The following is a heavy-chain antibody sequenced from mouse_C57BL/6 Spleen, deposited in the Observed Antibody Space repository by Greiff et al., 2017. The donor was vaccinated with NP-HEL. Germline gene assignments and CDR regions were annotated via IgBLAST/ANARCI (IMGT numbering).Heavy chain of an antibody. Sequence: EVMLVESGGGLVQPKGSLKLSCAASGFTFNTYAMHWVRQAPGKGLEWVARIRSKSSNYATYYADSVKDRFTISRDDSQSMLYLQMNNLKTEDTAMYYCVREGGYYYGSSYDYAMDYWGQGTSVTVSS. J-gene: IGHJ4*01. V-gene: IGHV10-3*01. CDR3: VREGGYYYGSSYDYAMDY. CDR1: GFTFNTYA. D-gene: IGHD1-1*01. CDR2: IRSKSSNYAT.